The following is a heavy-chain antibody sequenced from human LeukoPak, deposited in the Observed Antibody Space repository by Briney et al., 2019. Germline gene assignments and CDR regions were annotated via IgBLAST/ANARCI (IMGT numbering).Heavy chain of an antibody. D-gene: IGHD3-9*01. CDR3: ARPHSTFFDQDAAYYFDY. CDR2: INHSGDT. V-gene: IGHV4-34*01. J-gene: IGHJ4*02. CDR1: GGSFSGYY. Sequence: PSETLSLTCAVYGGSFSGYYWSWIRQPPGKGLEWIGEINHSGDTNYNPSLKSRVTISVDTSKNQFSLKLSSVTAADTAVYYCARPHSTFFDQDAAYYFDYWGQGTLVTVSS.